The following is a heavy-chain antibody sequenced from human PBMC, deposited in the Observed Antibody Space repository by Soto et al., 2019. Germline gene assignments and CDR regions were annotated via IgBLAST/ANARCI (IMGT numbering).Heavy chain of an antibody. Sequence: SETLSLTCTLSGVSITSGAYYWTWVRQHPGRGLEWIGYIYYNGNTYFSPSLKSRLTISIDTSKNQFSLKLSSVTAADTAMYYCARARLRAVYAFDFWGQGTMVTVSS. V-gene: IGHV4-31*03. CDR3: ARARLRAVYAFDF. CDR1: GVSITSGAYY. CDR2: IYYNGNT. J-gene: IGHJ3*01. D-gene: IGHD4-17*01.